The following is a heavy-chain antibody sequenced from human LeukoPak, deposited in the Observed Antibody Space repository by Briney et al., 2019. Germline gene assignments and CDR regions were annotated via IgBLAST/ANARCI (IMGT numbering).Heavy chain of an antibody. Sequence: SETLSLTCTVSGDSISSGDYYWSWIRQPPGKGLEWIGYIYYSGSTYYNPSLKSRPTISIDTSKNQFSMKLGSVTAADTAVYYCASRHTVIGTGYYYDSSGLGDAFDIWDPGAMVTVSS. CDR1: GDSISSGDYY. D-gene: IGHD3-22*01. V-gene: IGHV4-30-4*01. CDR2: IYYSGST. CDR3: ASRHTVIGTGYYYDSSGLGDAFDI. J-gene: IGHJ3*02.